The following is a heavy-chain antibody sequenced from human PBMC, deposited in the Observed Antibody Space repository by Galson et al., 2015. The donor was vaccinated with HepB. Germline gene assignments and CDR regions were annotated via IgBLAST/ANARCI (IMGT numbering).Heavy chain of an antibody. CDR1: GFTFSSYS. J-gene: IGHJ4*02. CDR2: ISSSSSTI. D-gene: IGHD3-10*01. CDR3: ARVNYDSGSYCSFDY. Sequence: SLRLSCAASGFTFSSYSMNWVRQAPGKGLEWVSYISSSSSTIYYADSVKGRFTISRDNAKNSLYLQMNSLRDEDTAVYYCARVNYDSGSYCSFDYWGQGTLVTVSS. V-gene: IGHV3-48*02.